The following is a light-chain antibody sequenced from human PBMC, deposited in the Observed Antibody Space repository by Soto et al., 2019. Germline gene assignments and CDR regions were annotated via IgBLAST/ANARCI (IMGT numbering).Light chain of an antibody. CDR2: AAS. CDR3: LQHTTYPFT. Sequence: DIQMTQSPSSLSASVGDRVTITCRASQDIRNDVGWYQQKAGKAPKRLIFAASSLHSGVPSRFSGSRSGTEFTLTIASLQPEDFATYYCLQHTTYPFTFGGGTKVEF. V-gene: IGKV1-17*01. CDR1: QDIRND. J-gene: IGKJ4*01.